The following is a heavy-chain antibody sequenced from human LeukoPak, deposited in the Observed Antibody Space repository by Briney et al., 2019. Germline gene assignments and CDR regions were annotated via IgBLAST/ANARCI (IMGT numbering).Heavy chain of an antibody. V-gene: IGHV4-38-2*02. CDR2: FYHGGST. CDR1: GYSISTGYY. Sequence: SETLSLTCTVSGYSISTGYYWDWIRQPPGKGLEWIGTFYHGGSTYYNPSLKSRVTISVDTSKNQFSLNLTSVTAADTAVYYCARDGGLGNDDYWGQGTLVTVSS. CDR3: ARDGGLGNDDY. J-gene: IGHJ4*02. D-gene: IGHD1-1*01.